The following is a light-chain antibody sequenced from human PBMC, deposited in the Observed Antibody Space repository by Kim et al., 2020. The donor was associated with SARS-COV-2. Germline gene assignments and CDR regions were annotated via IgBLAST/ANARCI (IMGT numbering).Light chain of an antibody. J-gene: IGKJ2*01. Sequence: EIVLTQSPGTLSLSPGERATLSCRASQSVSSSYLAWYQQKPGQAPRLLIYGASSRATGIPDRFSGSGSGTDFTLTISRLEPEDFAVYYCQQYGSSLYTFGQATKLEI. V-gene: IGKV3-20*01. CDR3: QQYGSSLYT. CDR1: QSVSSSY. CDR2: GAS.